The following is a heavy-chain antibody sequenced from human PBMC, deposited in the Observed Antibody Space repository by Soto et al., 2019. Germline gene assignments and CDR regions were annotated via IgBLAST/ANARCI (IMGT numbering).Heavy chain of an antibody. D-gene: IGHD3-3*01. Sequence: QVQLQESGPGLVKPSETLSLTCTVSGGSVSSGSYYWSWIRQPPGKGLEWIGYIYYSGSTNYNPSLKSRVTISVDTSKNQFSLKLSSVTAADTAVYYCARVARSTIFGVVSPPGYWGQGTLVTVSS. V-gene: IGHV4-61*01. J-gene: IGHJ4*02. CDR2: IYYSGST. CDR1: GGSVSSGSYY. CDR3: ARVARSTIFGVVSPPGY.